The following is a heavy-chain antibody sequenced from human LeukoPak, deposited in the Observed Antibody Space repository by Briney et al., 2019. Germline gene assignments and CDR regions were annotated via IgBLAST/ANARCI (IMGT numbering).Heavy chain of an antibody. CDR3: ARDYSVMDIVASYFFDY. CDR2: ISTTGTLI. J-gene: IGHJ4*02. D-gene: IGHD5-12*01. CDR1: GFTFSSYE. V-gene: IGHV3-48*03. Sequence: GGSLILSCAASGFTFSSYEMGWGRQAPGKGMEWISYISTTGTLIYYADSVKGRFTISRDNAENSLYLQMNSLRAEDTAVYYCARDYSVMDIVASYFFDYWGQGTLVIVSS.